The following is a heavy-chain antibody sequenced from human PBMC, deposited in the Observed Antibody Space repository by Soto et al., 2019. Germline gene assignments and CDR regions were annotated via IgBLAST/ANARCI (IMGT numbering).Heavy chain of an antibody. CDR3: AKSSLDLWFGELGAFDI. J-gene: IGHJ3*02. CDR1: GFTFSSYA. D-gene: IGHD3-10*01. V-gene: IGHV3-23*01. Sequence: GGSLRLSCAASGFTFSSYAMSWVRQAPGKGLEWVSAISGSGGSTYYADSVKGRFTISRDNSKNTLYLQMNSLRAEDTAVYYCAKSSLDLWFGELGAFDIWGQGTMVTVSS. CDR2: ISGSGGST.